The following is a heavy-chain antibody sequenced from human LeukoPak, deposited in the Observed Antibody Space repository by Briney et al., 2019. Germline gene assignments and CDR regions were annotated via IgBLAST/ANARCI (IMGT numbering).Heavy chain of an antibody. Sequence: ASVKVSCKASGYTFTSYYMHWVRQAPGQGLEWMGIINPSGGSTSYAQKFQGRVTITADKSTSTAYMELSSLRSEDTAVYYCARENGPQAYDILTGYWFDYWGQGTLVTVSS. D-gene: IGHD3-9*01. J-gene: IGHJ4*02. V-gene: IGHV1-46*01. CDR3: ARENGPQAYDILTGYWFDY. CDR1: GYTFTSYY. CDR2: INPSGGST.